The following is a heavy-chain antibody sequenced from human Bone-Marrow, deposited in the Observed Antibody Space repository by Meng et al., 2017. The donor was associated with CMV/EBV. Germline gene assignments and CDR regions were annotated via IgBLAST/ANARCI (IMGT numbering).Heavy chain of an antibody. CDR1: GGSFSVNY. V-gene: IGHV4-34*01. Sequence: GSLRLSCAVYGGSFSVNYWSWIRQSPGKGLEWIGEINHSGYTSYNPSLKSRVTISIDTSKNQFSVKLSCVTAADTAVYYCARDLEGGGWFDPWGQGTLVTVSS. CDR3: ARDLEGGGWFDP. CDR2: INHSGYT. J-gene: IGHJ5*02. D-gene: IGHD3-16*01.